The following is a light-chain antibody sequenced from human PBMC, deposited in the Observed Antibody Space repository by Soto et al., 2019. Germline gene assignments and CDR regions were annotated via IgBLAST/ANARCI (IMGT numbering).Light chain of an antibody. V-gene: IGKV3-20*01. J-gene: IGKJ1*01. Sequence: EIVLTQSPGTLSLSPGERATLSCRASQSVSSSYLAWYQQKPGQAPRLLIYGASSRATGIPDRFSGGGSGTDFTLTIGRLEPEDFAVYYCQQYGSSPPTFGHGTKVDI. CDR3: QQYGSSPPT. CDR1: QSVSSSY. CDR2: GAS.